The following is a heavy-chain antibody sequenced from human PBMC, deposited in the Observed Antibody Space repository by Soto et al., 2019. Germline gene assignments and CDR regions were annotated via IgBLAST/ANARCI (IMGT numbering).Heavy chain of an antibody. CDR2: ISAYNGNT. V-gene: IGHV1-18*04. J-gene: IGHJ4*02. Sequence: ASVKVSCKASGYTFTSYGISWVRQAPGQGLEWMGWISAYNGNTNYAQKLQGRVTMTTGTSTSTAYMELRSLRSDDTAVYYCARDYYDSSGYYWYFDYWGQGTLVTVSS. CDR3: ARDYYDSSGYYWYFDY. CDR1: GYTFTSYG. D-gene: IGHD3-22*01.